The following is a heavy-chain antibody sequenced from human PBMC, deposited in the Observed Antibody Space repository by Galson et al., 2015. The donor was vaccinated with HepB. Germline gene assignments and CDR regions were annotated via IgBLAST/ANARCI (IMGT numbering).Heavy chain of an antibody. Sequence: SETLSLTCTVSGDSTSSRSYYWSWIRQPPGKGLEWIGSIYYSGTISYNPSLRSRVAVSVDTSSNQFSLRVRSVTAADTAVYYCARGKFIYGQSYWWFDLWGRGTLVTVSS. V-gene: IGHV4-39*01. CDR1: GDSTSSRSYY. D-gene: IGHD2/OR15-2a*01. J-gene: IGHJ2*01. CDR2: IYYSGTI. CDR3: ARGKFIYGQSYWWFDL.